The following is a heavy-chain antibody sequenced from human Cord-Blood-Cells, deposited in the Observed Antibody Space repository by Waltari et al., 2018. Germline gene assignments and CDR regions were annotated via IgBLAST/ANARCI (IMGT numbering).Heavy chain of an antibody. Sequence: QLQLQESGPGLVKPSETLSLTCTVSGGSISSSSYYWGWIRQPPGKGLEWIGSIYYSGSTYCNPSLKSRVTISVDTAKNQFSRKLSSVTAADTAVYYCARLRRDNWNYVNWFDPWGQGTLVTVSS. CDR2: IYYSGST. J-gene: IGHJ5*02. CDR1: GGSISSSSYY. D-gene: IGHD1-7*01. V-gene: IGHV4-39*01. CDR3: ARLRRDNWNYVNWFDP.